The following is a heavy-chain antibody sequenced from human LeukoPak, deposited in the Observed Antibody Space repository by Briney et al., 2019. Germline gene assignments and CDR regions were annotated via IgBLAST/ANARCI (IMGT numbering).Heavy chain of an antibody. CDR1: GFTFDDYA. Sequence: GGSLRLSCAASGFTFDDYAMHWVRQAPGKGLEWVSGMSGNSGSRGYADSVKGRFTISRDNAKNSLYLQMNSLRAEDTALYYCAKEGVAATYNYWGQGTLVTVSS. V-gene: IGHV3-9*01. CDR3: AKEGVAATYNY. J-gene: IGHJ4*02. D-gene: IGHD2-15*01. CDR2: MSGNSGSR.